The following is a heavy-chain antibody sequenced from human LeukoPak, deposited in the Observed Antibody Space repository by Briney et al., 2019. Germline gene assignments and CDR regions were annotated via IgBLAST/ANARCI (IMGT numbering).Heavy chain of an antibody. CDR3: AREASGGSPDY. D-gene: IGHD2-15*01. J-gene: IGHJ4*02. CDR2: ITSSGSTK. CDR1: GFTFSSYA. V-gene: IGHV3-48*03. Sequence: QAGGSLRLSCAASGFTFSSYAMHWVRQAPGKGLEWVSYITSSGSTKKYADSVKGRFTISRDNAKNSLSLQMNSLRAEDTAVYYCAREASGGSPDYWGQGTLVTVSS.